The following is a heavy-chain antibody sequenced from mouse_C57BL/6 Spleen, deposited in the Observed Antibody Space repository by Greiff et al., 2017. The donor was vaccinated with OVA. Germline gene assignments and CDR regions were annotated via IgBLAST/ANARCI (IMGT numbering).Heavy chain of an antibody. Sequence: QVQLKESGAELARPGASVKLSCKASGYTFTSYGISWVKQRTGQGLEWIGEIYPRSGNTYYNEKFKGKATLTADKSSSTAYMELRSLTSEDSAVYFCAILLRAYWGQGTLVTVSA. J-gene: IGHJ3*01. CDR2: IYPRSGNT. CDR1: GYTFTSYG. D-gene: IGHD2-10*01. CDR3: AILLRAY. V-gene: IGHV1-81*01.